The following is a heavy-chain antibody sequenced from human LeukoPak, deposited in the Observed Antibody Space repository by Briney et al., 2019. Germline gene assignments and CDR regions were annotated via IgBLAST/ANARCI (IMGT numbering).Heavy chain of an antibody. Sequence: ASVKVSCKPSVYTFTNYGISWVRQAPGQGLEWMGWISAYNGNTDSPQSLQGRVTMTTDTSTSTAYMELRSLRSDDAAVYYCARVGQYCSSSSCFDYWGQGTLVTVSS. CDR3: ARVGQYCSSSSCFDY. V-gene: IGHV1-18*01. J-gene: IGHJ4*01. D-gene: IGHD2-2*01. CDR2: ISAYNGNT. CDR1: VYTFTNYG.